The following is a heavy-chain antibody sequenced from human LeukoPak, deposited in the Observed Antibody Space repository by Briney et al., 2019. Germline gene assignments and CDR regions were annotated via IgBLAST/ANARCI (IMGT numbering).Heavy chain of an antibody. Sequence: GGSLRLSCAASGFTFSSYAMSWVRQAPGKGLEWVSGISGSGDNTYYADSVKGRFTISRDNSKNTLYLQMNSLRAEDTAVYYCAKGDGYNTYYFDYWGQGTLVTVSS. CDR1: GFTFSSYA. D-gene: IGHD5-24*01. CDR3: AKGDGYNTYYFDY. V-gene: IGHV3-23*01. CDR2: ISGSGDNT. J-gene: IGHJ4*02.